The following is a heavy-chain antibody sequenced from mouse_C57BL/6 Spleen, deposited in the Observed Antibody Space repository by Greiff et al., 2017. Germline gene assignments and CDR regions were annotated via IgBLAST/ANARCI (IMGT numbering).Heavy chain of an antibody. CDR1: GYTFTSYG. D-gene: IGHD1-1*01. V-gene: IGHV1-81*01. CDR2: IYPRSGNT. J-gene: IGHJ2*01. CDR3: ARFPHITTVGY. Sequence: QVQLKESGAELARPGASVKLSCKASGYTFTSYGISWVKQRTGQGLEWIGEIYPRSGNTYYNEKFKGKATLTADKSSSTAYMELRSLTSEDSAVYFCARFPHITTVGYWGQGTTLTVSS.